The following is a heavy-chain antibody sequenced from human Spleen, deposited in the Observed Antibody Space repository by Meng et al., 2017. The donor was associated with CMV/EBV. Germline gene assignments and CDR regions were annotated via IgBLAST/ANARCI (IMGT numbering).Heavy chain of an antibody. Sequence: GESLKISCAASGFTFSSYGMHWVRQAPGKGLEWVAFIRYDGSNKYYADSVKGRFTISRDNSKNTLYLQMNSLRAEDTAVYYCARHSSGSYGMDVWGQGTTVTVSS. J-gene: IGHJ6*02. V-gene: IGHV3-30*02. CDR1: GFTFSSYG. D-gene: IGHD1-26*01. CDR2: IRYDGSNK. CDR3: ARHSSGSYGMDV.